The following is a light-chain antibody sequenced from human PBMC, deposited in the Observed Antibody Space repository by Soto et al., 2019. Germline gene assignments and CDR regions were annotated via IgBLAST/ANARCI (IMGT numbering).Light chain of an antibody. CDR3: AAWDDSLSGVV. CDR1: SSNIGSNP. V-gene: IGLV1-47*01. Sequence: QLVLTQPPSASGTPGQRVTISCSGSSSNIGSNPVYWYQQLPGTAPKLLIYRNNQRPSGVPDRFSGSKSGTSASLAISGLRSEDEANYYCAAWDDSLSGVVFGGGTKLTVL. J-gene: IGLJ2*01. CDR2: RNN.